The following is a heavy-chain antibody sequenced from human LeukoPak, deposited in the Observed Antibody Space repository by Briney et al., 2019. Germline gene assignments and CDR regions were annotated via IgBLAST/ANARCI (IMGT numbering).Heavy chain of an antibody. D-gene: IGHD3-10*01. CDR2: IYYSGST. V-gene: IGHV4-59*01. J-gene: IGHJ4*02. Sequence: SETLSLTCTVSGGSISSYYWSWIRQPPGKGLEWIGNIYYSGSTNYNPSLKSRVTILVDTSKNQFSLKLSSVTAADTAVYYCARDPGSGDSSGDFDYWGQGTLVTVSS. CDR3: ARDPGSGDSSGDFDY. CDR1: GGSISSYY.